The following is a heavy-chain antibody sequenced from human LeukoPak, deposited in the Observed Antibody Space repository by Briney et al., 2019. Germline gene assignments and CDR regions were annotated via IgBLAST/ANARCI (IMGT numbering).Heavy chain of an antibody. CDR2: INHSGST. Sequence: PSETQSLTCTVSGGSISSSSYYWSWIRQPPGKGLEWIGEINHSGSTNYNPSLKSRVTISVDTSKNQFSLKLSSVTAADTAVYYCARGGPYYDILTGYYIHIKPVRFDYWGQGTLVTVSS. J-gene: IGHJ4*02. CDR3: ARGGPYYDILTGYYIHIKPVRFDY. D-gene: IGHD3-9*01. CDR1: GGSISSSSYY. V-gene: IGHV4-39*07.